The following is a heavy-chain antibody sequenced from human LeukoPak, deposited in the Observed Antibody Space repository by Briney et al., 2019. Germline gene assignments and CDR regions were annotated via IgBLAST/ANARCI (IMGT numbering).Heavy chain of an antibody. Sequence: SETLSLTCTVSGGSISSNSYYWSWFRQPPGKGLEWIGDIYYSWSTNYNPSLKSRVTISVDTSKNQFSLKLTSVTAADTAVYFCVSANHFDYWGQGTLVTVSS. J-gene: IGHJ4*02. CDR3: VSANHFDY. CDR2: IYYSWST. V-gene: IGHV4-61*01. CDR1: GGSISSNSYY.